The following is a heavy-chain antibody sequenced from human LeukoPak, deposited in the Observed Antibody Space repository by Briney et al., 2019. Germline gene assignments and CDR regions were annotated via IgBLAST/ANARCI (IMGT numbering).Heavy chain of an antibody. CDR3: ARLGFGEYPPSYFDY. CDR2: IYYSGST. Sequence: PSETLSLTCTVSGGSISRSSYYWGWIRQPPGKGLEWIGSIYYSGSTYYNPSLKSRVTISVDTSKNQFSLKLSSVTAADTAVYYCARLGFGEYPPSYFDYWGQGTLVTVSS. CDR1: GGSISRSSYY. V-gene: IGHV4-39*01. D-gene: IGHD3-10*01. J-gene: IGHJ4*02.